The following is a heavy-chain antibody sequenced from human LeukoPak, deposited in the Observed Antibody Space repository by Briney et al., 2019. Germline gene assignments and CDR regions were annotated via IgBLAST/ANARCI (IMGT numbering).Heavy chain of an antibody. V-gene: IGHV3-7*03. CDR1: GFTFSSYG. CDR3: ARAAQLWQMETAFDI. J-gene: IGHJ3*02. CDR2: IKQDGSEK. Sequence: GGSLRLSCAASGFTFSSYGMHWVRQAPGKGLEWVANIKQDGSEKYYVDSVKGRFTISRDNAKNSLYLQMNSLRADDTAVYYCARAAQLWQMETAFDIWGQGTMVTVSS. D-gene: IGHD5-18*01.